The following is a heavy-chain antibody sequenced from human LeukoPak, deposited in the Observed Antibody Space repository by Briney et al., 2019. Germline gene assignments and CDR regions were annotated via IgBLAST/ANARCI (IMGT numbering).Heavy chain of an antibody. D-gene: IGHD5-12*01. V-gene: IGHV4-59*01. Sequence: SETLSLTCTVSGGSISSYFWSWIRQPPGKGLEWIGCIHYSGNTNHNPSLKSRVTISVDTSKNHFSLKLSSVTATDTAVYYFARASGYSGYDRAAEYFQHWGQGTLVTVSS. CDR3: ARASGYSGYDRAAEYFQH. CDR2: IHYSGNT. CDR1: GGSISSYF. J-gene: IGHJ1*01.